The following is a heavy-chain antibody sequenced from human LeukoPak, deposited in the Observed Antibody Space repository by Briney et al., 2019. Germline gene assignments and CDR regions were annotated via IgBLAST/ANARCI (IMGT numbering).Heavy chain of an antibody. CDR2: IYSGGST. V-gene: IGHV3-53*01. Sequence: GGSLRLSCAASGFTVSSNYMSWVRQAPGKGLEWVSVIYSGGSTYYADSVKGRFTISRDNSKNTLFLQMNSLTAEDTAVYYCATGSSGSYYFDYWGQGTLVTVSS. D-gene: IGHD6-19*01. J-gene: IGHJ4*02. CDR1: GFTVSSNY. CDR3: ATGSSGSYYFDY.